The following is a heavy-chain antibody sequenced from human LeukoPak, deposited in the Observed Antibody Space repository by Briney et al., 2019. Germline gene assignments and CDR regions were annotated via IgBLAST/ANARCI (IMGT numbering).Heavy chain of an antibody. CDR3: ARDVEVGDTTEFPFDP. Sequence: ASVKVSCKASGYTFTSYGISWVRQAPGQGLEWMGWISAYNGNTNYAQKLQGRVTMTTDASTSTAYMELRSLRSDDTAVYYCARDVEVGDTTEFPFDPWGQGTLVTVSS. CDR1: GYTFTSYG. D-gene: IGHD2/OR15-2a*01. J-gene: IGHJ5*02. V-gene: IGHV1-18*01. CDR2: ISAYNGNT.